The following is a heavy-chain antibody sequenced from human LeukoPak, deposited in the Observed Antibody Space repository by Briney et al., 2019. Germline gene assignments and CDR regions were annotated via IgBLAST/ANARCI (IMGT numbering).Heavy chain of an antibody. CDR1: GFTLSSYS. D-gene: IGHD1-1*01. Sequence: PGGSLRLSCAASGFTLSSYSMNWVRQAPGKGLEWVSYISSSTSTIYYADSVKGRFTISRDNSKNTLYLQMNSLRAEDTAVYYCARAPGYGAAYYDYWGQGTLVTVSS. V-gene: IGHV3-48*01. CDR3: ARAPGYGAAYYDY. J-gene: IGHJ4*02. CDR2: ISSSTSTI.